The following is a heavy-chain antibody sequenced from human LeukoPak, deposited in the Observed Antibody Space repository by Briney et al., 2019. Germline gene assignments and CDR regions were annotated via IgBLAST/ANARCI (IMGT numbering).Heavy chain of an antibody. D-gene: IGHD4-17*01. J-gene: IGHJ6*04. CDR3: ARIRLRGPYYYGMDV. CDR2: IHHSGST. Sequence: PSQTLSLTCAVSGGSISSGGYSWSWIRQPPGKGLEWIGYIHHSGSTYYNPSLKSRVTISVDRSKNQFSLKLSSVTAADTAVYYCARIRLRGPYYYGMDVWGKGTTVTVSS. CDR1: GGSISSGGYS. V-gene: IGHV4-30-2*01.